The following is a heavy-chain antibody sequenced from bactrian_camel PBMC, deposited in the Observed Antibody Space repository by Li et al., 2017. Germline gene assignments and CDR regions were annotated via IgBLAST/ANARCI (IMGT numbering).Heavy chain of an antibody. V-gene: IGHV3-2*01. Sequence: VQLVESGGGSVQAGGSLRLSCVASHYIRTAFCMGWFRQAPGKVRERVATIYHLGPPTYYSDSVKGRFTISRDNTRNTLYLQMNSLKPEDTATYHCAAARGKLCSDTYMTWGQGTQVTVS. D-gene: IGHD4*01. CDR3: AAARGKLCSDTYMT. J-gene: IGHJ4*01. CDR2: IYHLGPPT. CDR1: HYIRTAFC.